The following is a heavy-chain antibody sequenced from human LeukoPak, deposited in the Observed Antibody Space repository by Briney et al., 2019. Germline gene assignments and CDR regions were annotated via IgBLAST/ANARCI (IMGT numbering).Heavy chain of an antibody. V-gene: IGHV3-23*01. CDR3: ARFRFGYYDNTAPP. Sequence: GGSLRLSCAASGFTFSSYAMSWVRQAPGKGLEWVSAISGSCGSTYYADSVKGRFTISRDNAKNSLYLHMNSLRAEDTAVYYCARFRFGYYDNTAPPWGQGTLVTVSS. CDR1: GFTFSSYA. D-gene: IGHD3-22*01. CDR2: ISGSCGST. J-gene: IGHJ5*02.